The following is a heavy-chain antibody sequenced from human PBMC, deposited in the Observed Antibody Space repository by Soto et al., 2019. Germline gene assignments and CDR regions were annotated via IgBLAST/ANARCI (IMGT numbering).Heavy chain of an antibody. V-gene: IGHV1-18*01. D-gene: IGHD3-16*01. Sequence: QVQLEQSGDEVKKPGASVKVSCKASGYIFVNYGIAWVRQAPGQGLEWLGWISPSTGNTYYATKVQGRLPLTTDTSTSTAFMDLGSLTSAATAVYYCAMVDLYVTPTPQDVWGQGTTVTVSS. CDR3: AMVDLYVTPTPQDV. CDR2: ISPSTGNT. CDR1: GYIFVNYG. J-gene: IGHJ6*02.